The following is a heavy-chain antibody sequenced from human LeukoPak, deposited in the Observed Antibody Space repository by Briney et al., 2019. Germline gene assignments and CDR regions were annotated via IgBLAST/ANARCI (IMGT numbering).Heavy chain of an antibody. CDR1: GYTFTSYD. CDR2: MNPNSGDT. V-gene: IGHV1-8*01. CDR3: ARNVRDTGTFDY. D-gene: IGHD5-18*01. J-gene: IGHJ4*02. Sequence: ASVKVSCKASGYTFTSYDINWVRQATGQGLEWMGWMNPNSGDTGYAQRFQGRVTMTRSTSISTAYMELFSLRSEDTAVYYCARNVRDTGTFDYWGQGTLVTVSS.